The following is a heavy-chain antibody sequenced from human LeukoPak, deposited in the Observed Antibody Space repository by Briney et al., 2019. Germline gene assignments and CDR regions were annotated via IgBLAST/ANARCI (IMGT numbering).Heavy chain of an antibody. V-gene: IGHV3-48*03. CDR2: ITISGHTK. Sequence: GGSLRLSCAASGFALSTYEMNWVRQAPGKGVEWIADITISGHTKNYADSVKGRFSISRDNARTSLYLQMHSLRVEDTGVYYCARGDPHADLWGQGTLVTVSS. CDR3: ARGDPHADL. CDR1: GFALSTYE. D-gene: IGHD5-24*01. J-gene: IGHJ5*02.